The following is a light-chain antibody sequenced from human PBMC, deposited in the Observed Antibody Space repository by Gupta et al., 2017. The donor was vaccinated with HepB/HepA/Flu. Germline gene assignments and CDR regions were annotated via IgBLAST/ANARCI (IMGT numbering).Light chain of an antibody. V-gene: IGKV1-39*01. CDR2: NAA. J-gene: IGKJ3*01. CDR1: QTIAMF. CDR3: QQSYSPRPFT. Sequence: DIQMIQSPSSLSASVGDTVTLACRASQTIAMFVNWFQQKPGQAPKLLIYNAARLQSGVPSRFSGSGSGTDSTLTISGLQPEDFGTYYCQQSYSPRPFTFGPGTKVDIK.